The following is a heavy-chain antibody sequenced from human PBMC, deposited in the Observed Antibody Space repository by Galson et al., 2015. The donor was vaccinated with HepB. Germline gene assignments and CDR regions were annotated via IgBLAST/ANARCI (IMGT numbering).Heavy chain of an antibody. V-gene: IGHV5-51*01. Sequence: QSGAEVKKPGESLKISCKGSGYSFTSYWIGWVCQMSGKGLEWMGIIYPGDSDTRYSPSFQGQVTISADKSISTAYLQWSSLKASDTAMYYCARVGVKGGYSGYDGDYWGQGTLVTVSS. CDR1: GYSFTSYW. CDR2: IYPGDSDT. J-gene: IGHJ4*02. CDR3: ARVGVKGGYSGYDGDY. D-gene: IGHD5-12*01.